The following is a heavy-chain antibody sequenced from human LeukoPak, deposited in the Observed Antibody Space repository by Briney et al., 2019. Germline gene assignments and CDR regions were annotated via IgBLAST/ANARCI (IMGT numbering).Heavy chain of an antibody. V-gene: IGHV4-34*01. D-gene: IGHD5-18*01. CDR2: INHSGST. Sequence: PSETLSLTCAVYGGSFSGYYWSWIRQPPGKGLEWIGEINHSGSTNYNPSLKSRVTISVDTSKNQFSLKLSSVTAADTAVYYCARKRGYSYGFPSYYFDYWGQGTLATVSS. CDR3: ARKRGYSYGFPSYYFDY. J-gene: IGHJ4*02. CDR1: GGSFSGYY.